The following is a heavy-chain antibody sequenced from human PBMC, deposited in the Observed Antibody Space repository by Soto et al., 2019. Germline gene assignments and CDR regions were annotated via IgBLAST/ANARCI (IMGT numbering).Heavy chain of an antibody. V-gene: IGHV4-59*01. CDR2: IYYSGST. Sequence: SETLSLTCTVSGGSISSYYWSWIRQPPGKGLEWIGYIYYSGSTNYNPSLKSRVTISVDTSKNQFSLKLSSVTAADTAVYYCAREGGYDFWSGYPSGGGHAFDIWGQGTMVTVSS. CDR1: GGSISSYY. D-gene: IGHD3-3*01. J-gene: IGHJ3*02. CDR3: AREGGYDFWSGYPSGGGHAFDI.